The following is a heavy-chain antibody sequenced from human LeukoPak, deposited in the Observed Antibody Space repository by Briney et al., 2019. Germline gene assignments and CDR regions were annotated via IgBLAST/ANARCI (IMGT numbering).Heavy chain of an antibody. V-gene: IGHV3-72*01. Sequence: PGGSLRLSCAASGLTFSDHYMDWVRQAPGKGLEWVGRSRHKAEGYTTEYAASVKGRFTISRDDSKNSLYLQMNSLRAEDTAVYYCARDNAGGPGKDSYGSDYWGQGTLVTVSS. CDR3: ARDNAGGPGKDSYGSDY. CDR2: SRHKAEGYTT. CDR1: GLTFSDHY. J-gene: IGHJ4*02. D-gene: IGHD5-18*01.